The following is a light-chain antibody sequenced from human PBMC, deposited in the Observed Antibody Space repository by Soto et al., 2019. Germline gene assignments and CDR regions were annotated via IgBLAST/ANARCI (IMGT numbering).Light chain of an antibody. J-gene: IGKJ5*01. Sequence: EIVLTQSPGTLSLSPGERATLSCRASQSVSSSYLAWYQQKPGQAPRLLIYGASSRPTGIPDRFSGSGSGTDFTLTISRLEPEDFATYYCQQYNNWPPITFGQGTRLEIK. V-gene: IGKV3-20*01. CDR1: QSVSSSY. CDR3: QQYNNWPPIT. CDR2: GAS.